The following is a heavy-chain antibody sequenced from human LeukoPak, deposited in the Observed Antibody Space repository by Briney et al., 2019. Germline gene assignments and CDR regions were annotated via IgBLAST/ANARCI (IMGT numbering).Heavy chain of an antibody. CDR1: GFTFSSYW. V-gene: IGHV3-74*01. CDR2: INSDGSST. CDR3: ASGYYYDSSGYFDY. J-gene: IGHJ4*02. Sequence: PGGSLRLSCAASGFTFSSYWMHWVRQAPGKGLVWVSRINSDGSSTSYADSVKGRFTISRDNAKNTLYLQMNSLRAEDTAVYYCASGYYYDSSGYFDYWGQGTLVTVSS. D-gene: IGHD3-22*01.